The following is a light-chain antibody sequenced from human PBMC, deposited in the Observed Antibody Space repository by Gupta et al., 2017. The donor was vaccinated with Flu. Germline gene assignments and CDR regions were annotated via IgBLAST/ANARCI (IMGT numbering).Light chain of an antibody. Sequence: DIQMTQSPASLSASVGDRVTITCRASQTIRSYLNWYQQRPGKAPKLLIYAVSTFHGGVPSRFSGSGSGTDFTLTITSLQPEDFATYYCQQTSRAPRTFGQGTKVEIK. CDR1: QTIRSY. J-gene: IGKJ1*01. CDR3: QQTSRAPRT. CDR2: AVS. V-gene: IGKV1-39*01.